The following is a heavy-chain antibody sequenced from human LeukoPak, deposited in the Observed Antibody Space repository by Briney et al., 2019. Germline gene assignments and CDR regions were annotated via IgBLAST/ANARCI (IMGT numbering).Heavy chain of an antibody. D-gene: IGHD1-26*01. V-gene: IGHV3-11*06. J-gene: IGHJ4*02. CDR3: ASHAWELSYFDY. CDR2: ISSSSSYI. CDR1: GFTFSDYY. Sequence: PGGSLRLSCAASGFTFSDYYMSWIRQAPGKGLEWVSSISSSSSYIYYADSVKGRFTISRDNAKNSLYLQMNSLRAEDTAVYYCASHAWELSYFDYWGQGTLVTVSS.